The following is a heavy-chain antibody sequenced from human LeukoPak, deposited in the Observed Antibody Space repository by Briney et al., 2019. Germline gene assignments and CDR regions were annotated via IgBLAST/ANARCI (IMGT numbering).Heavy chain of an antibody. CDR1: GGSISSSSYY. V-gene: IGHV4-39*01. J-gene: IGHJ6*02. CDR2: IYYSGST. CDR3: ARYYDSSGYYYYYGMDV. Sequence: SETLSLTCTVSGGSISSSSYYWGWIRPPPGKGLEWIGSIYYSGSTYYNPSLKSRVTISVDTSKNQFSLKLSSVTAADTAVYYCARYYDSSGYYYYYGMDVWGQGTTVTVSS. D-gene: IGHD3-22*01.